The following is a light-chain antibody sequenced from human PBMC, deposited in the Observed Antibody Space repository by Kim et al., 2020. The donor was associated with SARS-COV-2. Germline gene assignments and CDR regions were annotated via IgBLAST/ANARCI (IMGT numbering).Light chain of an antibody. V-gene: IGLV4-69*01. CDR3: QTWGTGIFVV. CDR2: LNSDGSH. Sequence: SVKLTCTLSSGHSSYAIAWHQQQPEKGPRYLMKLNSDGSHSKGDGIPDRFSGYSSGAERYLTISSLQSEDEADYYCQTWGTGIFVVFGGGTQLTVL. CDR1: SGHSSYA. J-gene: IGLJ2*01.